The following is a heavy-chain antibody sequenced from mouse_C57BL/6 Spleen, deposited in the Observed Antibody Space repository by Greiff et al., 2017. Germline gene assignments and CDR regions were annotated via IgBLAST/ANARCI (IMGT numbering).Heavy chain of an antibody. V-gene: IGHV1-26*01. CDR2: INPNNGGT. Sequence: EVQLQQSGPELVKPGASVKISCKASGYTFTDYYMNWVKQSHGKSLEWIGDINPNNGGTSYNQKFKGKATLTVDKSSSTAYMELRSLTSEDSAVYYCAKKEIYYGNSWFAYWGQGTLVTVSA. CDR3: AKKEIYYGNSWFAY. D-gene: IGHD2-1*01. CDR1: GYTFTDYY. J-gene: IGHJ3*01.